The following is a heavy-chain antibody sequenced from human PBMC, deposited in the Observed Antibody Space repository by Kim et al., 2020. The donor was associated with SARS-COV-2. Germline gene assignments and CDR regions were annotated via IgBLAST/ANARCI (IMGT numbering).Heavy chain of an antibody. J-gene: IGHJ6*01. D-gene: IGHD6-13*01. CDR1: GGSFSGYY. CDR2: INHSGST. CDR3: ARGAIYSSSWYHPSYYYYG. Sequence: SETLSLTCAVYGGSFSGYYWSWIRQPPGEGLEWIGEINHSGSTNYNPSLKSRVTISVDTSKNQFSLKLSSVTAADTAVYYCARGAIYSSSWYHPSYYYYG. V-gene: IGHV4-34*01.